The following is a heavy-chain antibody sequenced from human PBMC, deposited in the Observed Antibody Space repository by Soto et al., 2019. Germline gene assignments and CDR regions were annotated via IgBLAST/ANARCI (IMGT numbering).Heavy chain of an antibody. D-gene: IGHD3-10*01. J-gene: IGHJ6*02. Sequence: QVQLVQSGAEVKKPGSSVKVSCKASGGTFSSYAISWVRQAPGQGLEWMGGIIPIFGTANYAQKFQGRVTITADESTRTAYMELSSLRSEDTAVYYCARDPRITMVRGVIDYYYYGMDVWGQGTTVTVSS. CDR3: ARDPRITMVRGVIDYYYYGMDV. CDR1: GGTFSSYA. V-gene: IGHV1-69*12. CDR2: IIPIFGTA.